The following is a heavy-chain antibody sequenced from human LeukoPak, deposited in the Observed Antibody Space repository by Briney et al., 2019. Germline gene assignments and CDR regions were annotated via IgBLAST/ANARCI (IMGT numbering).Heavy chain of an antibody. D-gene: IGHD2-15*01. CDR3: ARGSGGSWWNWFDP. V-gene: IGHV4-59*01. Sequence: PSETLSLTRTVSGGSISSYYWSWLRQPPGKGLEWIGYIYYSGSTNYNPSLKSRVTISVDTSKNQFSLKLSSVTAADTAVYYCARGSGGSWWNWFDPWGQGTLVTVSS. CDR2: IYYSGST. CDR1: GGSISSYY. J-gene: IGHJ5*02.